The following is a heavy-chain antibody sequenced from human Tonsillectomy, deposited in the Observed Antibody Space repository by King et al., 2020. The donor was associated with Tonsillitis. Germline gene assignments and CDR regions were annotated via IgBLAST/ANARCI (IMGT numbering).Heavy chain of an antibody. CDR3: ARVHRVTMVRGEPYYYYMDV. CDR2: IIPIFGTS. J-gene: IGHJ6*03. D-gene: IGHD3-10*01. V-gene: IGHV1-69*01. CDR1: GGTFRSYA. Sequence: QLVQSGAEVKKPGSSVKVSCKASGGTFRSYAISWVRQAPGHGLEWMGGIIPIFGTSHYAQKFQGRVTITADESTSTAYMELSSLRSEDTAIYYCARVHRVTMVRGEPYYYYMDVWGKGTTVTVSS.